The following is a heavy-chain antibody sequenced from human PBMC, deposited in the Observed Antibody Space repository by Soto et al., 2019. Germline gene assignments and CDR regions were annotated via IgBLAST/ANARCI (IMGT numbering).Heavy chain of an antibody. D-gene: IGHD3-3*01. CDR1: GGSISSYY. CDR3: ARKVWDFWSGYYTGWFDP. CDR2: IYYSGST. J-gene: IGHJ5*02. V-gene: IGHV4-59*01. Sequence: SGALSVTSNVSGGSISSYYWSWIRQPPGKGLEWIGYIYYSGSTNYNPSLKSRVTISVDTSKNQFSLKLSSVTAADTAVHYCARKVWDFWSGYYTGWFDPWGQGTLVTVSS.